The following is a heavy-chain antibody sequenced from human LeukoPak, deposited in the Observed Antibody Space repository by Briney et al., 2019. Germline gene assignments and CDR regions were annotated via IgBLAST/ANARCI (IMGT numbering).Heavy chain of an antibody. CDR3: ARDKAYDYGDYRYYYYYMDV. CDR1: GYTFTGYY. J-gene: IGHJ6*03. V-gene: IGHV1-2*02. D-gene: IGHD4-17*01. Sequence: ASVKVSCKASGYTFTGYYMHWVRQAPGQGLEWMGWINPNSGGTNYAQKFQGRVTMTRDTSISTAYMELSRLRSDDTAVYYCARDKAYDYGDYRYYYYYMDVWGEGTTVTISS. CDR2: INPNSGGT.